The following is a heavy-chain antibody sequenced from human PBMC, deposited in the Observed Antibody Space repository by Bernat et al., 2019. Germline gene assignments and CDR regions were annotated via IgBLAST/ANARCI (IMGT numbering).Heavy chain of an antibody. CDR2: ISSSSSYI. J-gene: IGHJ4*02. CDR3: ARDRVGEDYYDSSGYYGY. CDR1: GFTFSSYS. Sequence: EVQLVESGGGLVKPGGSLRLSCAASGFTFSSYSMNWVRQAPGKGLEWVSSISSSSSYIYYADSVKGRFTISRDNAKNSLYLQMNSLRAEDTAVYYCARDRVGEDYYDSSGYYGYWGQGTLVTVSS. V-gene: IGHV3-21*01. D-gene: IGHD3-22*01.